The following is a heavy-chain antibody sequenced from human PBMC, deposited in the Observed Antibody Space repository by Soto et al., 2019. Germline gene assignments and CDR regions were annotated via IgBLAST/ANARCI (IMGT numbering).Heavy chain of an antibody. D-gene: IGHD4-4*01. CDR1: GSSFPNYP. Sequence: GGSLRLSCAASGSSFPNYPMHWVRQTPDKGLEWLAVISHDGVTKNSADSVKGRFSISRDNSRNRLYLDMNSLRTEDTAMYYCVRGGYSSSWERLDPWGQGTLVTVS. V-gene: IGHV3-30-3*01. CDR2: ISHDGVTK. J-gene: IGHJ5*02. CDR3: VRGGYSSSWERLDP.